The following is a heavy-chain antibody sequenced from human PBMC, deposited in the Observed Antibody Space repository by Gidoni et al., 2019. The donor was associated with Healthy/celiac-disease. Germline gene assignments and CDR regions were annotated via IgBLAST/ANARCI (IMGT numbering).Heavy chain of an antibody. CDR3: VQNYYDSSGPMGGY. J-gene: IGHJ4*02. Sequence: QVQLQESGPGLVKPSGTLSLTCAVSGGSISSSNGWRWVRQPPGKGLEWIGEIYHSGSTNYNPSLKSRVTISVDKSKNQFSLKLSSVTAADTAVYYCVQNYYDSSGPMGGYWGQGTLVTVSS. CDR1: GGSISSSNG. CDR2: IYHSGST. V-gene: IGHV4-4*02. D-gene: IGHD3-22*01.